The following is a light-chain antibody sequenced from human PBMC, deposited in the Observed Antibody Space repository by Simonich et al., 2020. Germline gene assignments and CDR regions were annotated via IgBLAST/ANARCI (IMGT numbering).Light chain of an antibody. Sequence: DIQMTQSPSSLSASVGDRVTLTCPASQDISNYLNVYQQKPGKAPKLLIYDASNFETGVPSRFSVSGSGTDFTLTISSLQPEDVATYYCQKYNSAPQTFGQGTKVEIK. CDR1: QDISNY. CDR2: DAS. V-gene: IGKV1-33*01. CDR3: QKYNSAPQT. J-gene: IGKJ1*01.